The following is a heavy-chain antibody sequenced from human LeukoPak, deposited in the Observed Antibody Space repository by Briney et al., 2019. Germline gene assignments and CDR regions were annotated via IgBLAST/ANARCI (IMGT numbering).Heavy chain of an antibody. CDR3: ARDGRYCSSTSCSYFDY. Sequence: ASVKVSCKASGGTFSSYAISWVRQAPGQGLEWMGRIIPIFGTANYAQKFQGRVTITADKSTSTAYMELSSLRSEDTAVYYCARDGRYCSSTSCSYFDYWGQGTLVTVSS. D-gene: IGHD2-2*01. CDR2: IIPIFGTA. CDR1: GGTFSSYA. V-gene: IGHV1-69*06. J-gene: IGHJ4*02.